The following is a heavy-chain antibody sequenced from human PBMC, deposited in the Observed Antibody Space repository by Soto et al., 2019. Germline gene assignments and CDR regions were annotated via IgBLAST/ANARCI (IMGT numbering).Heavy chain of an antibody. Sequence: GASVKVSCKASGYSFTGYSMHWVRQAPGQGLEWMGWISAYNGNTNYAQKLQGRVTMTTDTSTSTAYMELRSLRSDDTAVYYCARVGYTAARFNWFDPWGQGTLVTVSS. CDR2: ISAYNGNT. V-gene: IGHV1-18*04. J-gene: IGHJ5*02. CDR3: ARVGYTAARFNWFDP. CDR1: GYSFTGYS. D-gene: IGHD6-6*01.